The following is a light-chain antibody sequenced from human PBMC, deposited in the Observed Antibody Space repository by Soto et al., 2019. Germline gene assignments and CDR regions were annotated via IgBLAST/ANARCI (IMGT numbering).Light chain of an antibody. Sequence: DIQMTPSPSSLSASVGDRVTITCRASQRISSYLNWYQQQPRKAPKLLIYAATSLQSGVPSRFSGSESGTYFTLTISSLQPEDFATYYCQQSDSTPQTFGQGTKVEIK. CDR3: QQSDSTPQT. CDR2: AAT. V-gene: IGKV1-39*01. J-gene: IGKJ1*01. CDR1: QRISSY.